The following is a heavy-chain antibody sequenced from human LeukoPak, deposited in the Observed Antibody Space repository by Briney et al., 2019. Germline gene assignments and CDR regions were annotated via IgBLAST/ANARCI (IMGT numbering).Heavy chain of an antibody. CDR2: ISSSSSYI. V-gene: IGHV3-21*01. J-gene: IGHJ4*02. D-gene: IGHD2-2*01. CDR3: ARGGSTSCYYRY. CDR1: GFTFSKNW. Sequence: GGSLRLSCVAPGFTFSKNWMHWVRQAPGKGLEWVSSISSSSSYIYYADSVKGRFTISRDNAKNSLYLQMNSLRAEDTAVYYCARGGSTSCYYRYWGQGTLVTVSS.